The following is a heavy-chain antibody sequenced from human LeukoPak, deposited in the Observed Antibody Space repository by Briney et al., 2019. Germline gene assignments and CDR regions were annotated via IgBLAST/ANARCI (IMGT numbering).Heavy chain of an antibody. Sequence: GGSLRLSCAASGFIFRSYAMSWVRQAPGKGLEWVSAISGRGGSTYYADSVKGRFTISRDNSKNTLYLQMNSLRAEDTAVYYCAKEGTDYYDSCELDYWGQGTLVTVSS. CDR1: GFIFRSYA. V-gene: IGHV3-23*01. D-gene: IGHD3-22*01. CDR2: ISGRGGST. J-gene: IGHJ4*02. CDR3: AKEGTDYYDSCELDY.